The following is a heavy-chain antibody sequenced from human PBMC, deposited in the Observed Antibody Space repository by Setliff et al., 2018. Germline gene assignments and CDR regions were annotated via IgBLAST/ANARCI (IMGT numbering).Heavy chain of an antibody. CDR3: ARHANYYYYYMDV. V-gene: IGHV5-51*01. CDR1: GYRFTHYW. J-gene: IGHJ6*03. CDR2: IYPGDSDT. Sequence: GESLTISCKASGYRFTHYWIGWVRQMPGKGLEWMGIIYPGDSDTRYSPSFQGQVTISADKSISTAYLQWSSLEASDTAIYYCARHANYYYYYMDVWGGGTTVTVSS.